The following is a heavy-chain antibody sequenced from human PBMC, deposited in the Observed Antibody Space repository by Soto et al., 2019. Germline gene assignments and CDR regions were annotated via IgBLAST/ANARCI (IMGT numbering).Heavy chain of an antibody. CDR3: TKVGGLYDFWSGPLHLDL. V-gene: IGHV3-9*01. Sequence: ESGGGLVQPRRSLRLSCVGSGFIFDDFAIHWVRQAPGKGLEWVSGISWNSDSIGYADSVKGRFTISRDNAKNALYLQMNSLRVEDTAWYYCTKVGGLYDFWSGPLHLDLWGQGTLVTVSS. CDR2: ISWNSDSI. J-gene: IGHJ5*02. D-gene: IGHD3-3*01. CDR1: GFIFDDFA.